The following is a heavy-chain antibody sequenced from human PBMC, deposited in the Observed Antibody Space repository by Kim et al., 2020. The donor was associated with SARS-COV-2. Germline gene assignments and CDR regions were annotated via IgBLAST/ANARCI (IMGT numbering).Heavy chain of an antibody. J-gene: IGHJ3*01. CDR3: ARMDSGYEVDAFDV. D-gene: IGHD5-12*01. Sequence: GGSLRLSCAASGFTFSYYYMSWIRQAPGKGLEWVSYISSSSLYTSYADSVKGRFTISRDNAKNSVSLQMNSLKPEDTAVYYCARMDSGYEVDAFDVWGQG. V-gene: IGHV3-11*03. CDR2: ISSSSLYT. CDR1: GFTFSYYY.